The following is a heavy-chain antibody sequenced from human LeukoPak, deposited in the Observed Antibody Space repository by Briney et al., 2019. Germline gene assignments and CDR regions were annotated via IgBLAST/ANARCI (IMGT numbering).Heavy chain of an antibody. Sequence: PGGSLRLSCAAPGFTFSSYWMHWVRQAPGKGLVWVPRINSDGSSTSYADSVKGRFTISRDNAKKTLYLQMNSLRAEDTAVYYCARDGLSETPFDIWGQGTMVTVSS. CDR3: ARDGLSETPFDI. J-gene: IGHJ3*02. V-gene: IGHV3-74*01. CDR1: GFTFSSYW. CDR2: INSDGSST.